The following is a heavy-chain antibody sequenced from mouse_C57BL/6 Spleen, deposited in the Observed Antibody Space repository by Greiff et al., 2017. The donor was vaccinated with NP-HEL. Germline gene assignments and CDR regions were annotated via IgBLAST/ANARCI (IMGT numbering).Heavy chain of an antibody. CDR1: GYTFTSYW. D-gene: IGHD1-1*01. Sequence: QVQLQQPGTELVKPGASVKLSCKASGYTFTSYWMHWVKQRPGQGLEWIGNINPSNGGTNYNEKFKSKATLTVDKSSSTAYMQLSSLTSEDSAVYYCARGDYYGSERYAMDYWGQGTSVTVSS. CDR3: ARGDYYGSERYAMDY. CDR2: INPSNGGT. J-gene: IGHJ4*01. V-gene: IGHV1-53*01.